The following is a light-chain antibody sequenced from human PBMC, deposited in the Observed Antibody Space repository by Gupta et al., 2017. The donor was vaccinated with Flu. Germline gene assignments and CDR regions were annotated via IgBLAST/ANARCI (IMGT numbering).Light chain of an antibody. CDR2: EDN. CDR1: SISNVVINY. Sequence: ISCTGGSISNVVINYVPWYQQHPSTAPKLIMDEDNKRPSGVPDRFSGSKSDTSASLAINGLRAEDEADYYCTALEDGRTRGVFGGGTTVTVL. J-gene: IGLJ3*02. V-gene: IGLV1-47*01. CDR3: TALEDGRTRGV.